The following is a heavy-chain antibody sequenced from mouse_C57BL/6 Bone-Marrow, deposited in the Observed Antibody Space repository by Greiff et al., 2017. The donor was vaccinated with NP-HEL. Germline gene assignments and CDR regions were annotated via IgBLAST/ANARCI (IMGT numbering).Heavy chain of an antibody. V-gene: IGHV1-69*01. CDR2: IDPSDSYT. J-gene: IGHJ3*01. CDR1: GYTFTSYW. Sequence: QVHVKQPGAELVMPGASVKLSCKASGYTFTSYWMHWVKQRPGHGLEWIGEIDPSDSYTNYNQKFKGKSTLTVDKSSSTAYMQLSSLTSEDSAVYYCAREGYYYGFAYWGQGTLVTVSA. CDR3: AREGYYYGFAY. D-gene: IGHD1-1*01.